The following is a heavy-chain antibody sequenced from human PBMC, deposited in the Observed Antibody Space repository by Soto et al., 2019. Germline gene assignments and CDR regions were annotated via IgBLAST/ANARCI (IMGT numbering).Heavy chain of an antibody. CDR3: AKNWDTTSSSSSH. V-gene: IGHV3-23*01. Sequence: EVQLLESGGGLVQPGGSLRLSCAASGFTFSTYAMSWVRQAPGKGLEWVSAISSSGGSTYYADSVKGRFTISRDNSKNTLYLQMHSLRAEDTAVYYCAKNWDTTSSSSSHWGQGTLVTVSS. CDR1: GFTFSTYA. CDR2: ISSSGGST. D-gene: IGHD6-6*01. J-gene: IGHJ4*02.